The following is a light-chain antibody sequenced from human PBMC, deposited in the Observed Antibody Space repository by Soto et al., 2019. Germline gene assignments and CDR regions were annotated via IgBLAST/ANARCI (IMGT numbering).Light chain of an antibody. J-gene: IGLJ3*02. Sequence: QSALTQPPSVSGAPGQTVTISCTGSSSNIGAGFDVHWYQHVPGTAPKLLIYGNTDRPSGVPDRFSGSKSGTSASLAITGLQPDDEADYYCQSYETSLSAPGVFGGGTKVTAL. V-gene: IGLV1-40*01. CDR1: SSNIGAGFD. CDR3: QSYETSLSAPGV. CDR2: GNT.